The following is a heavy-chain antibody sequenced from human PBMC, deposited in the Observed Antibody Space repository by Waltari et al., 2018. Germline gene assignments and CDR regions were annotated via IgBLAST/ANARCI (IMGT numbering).Heavy chain of an antibody. D-gene: IGHD6-19*01. CDR3: ARRTPVAGARHDAFDI. CDR2: IYPGDSDT. Sequence: EVQLVQSGAEVKKPGESLKISGKGSGYSFTSYWIGWVRKMPGKGLEWMGIIYPGDSDTRYSPSFQGQVTISADKSISTAYLQWSSLKASDTAMYYCARRTPVAGARHDAFDIWGQGTMVTVSS. J-gene: IGHJ3*02. V-gene: IGHV5-51*01. CDR1: GYSFTSYW.